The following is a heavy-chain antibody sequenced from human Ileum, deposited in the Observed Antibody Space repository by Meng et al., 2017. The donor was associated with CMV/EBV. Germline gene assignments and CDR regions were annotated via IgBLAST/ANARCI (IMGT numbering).Heavy chain of an antibody. V-gene: IGHV3-21*04. CDR1: GFTFSSNA. CDR2: ISSSSSYI. CDR3: AGPYDDSGYYSGY. Sequence: AASGFTFSSNAMNWVRQAPGKGLEWVSCISSSSSYIYYADSVKGRFTISRDNAKNSLYLQMNSLRAEDTAVYYCAGPYDDSGYYSGYWGQGTLVTVSS. J-gene: IGHJ4*02. D-gene: IGHD3-3*01.